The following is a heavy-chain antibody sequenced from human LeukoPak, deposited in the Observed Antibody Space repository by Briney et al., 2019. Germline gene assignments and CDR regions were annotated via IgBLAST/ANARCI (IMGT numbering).Heavy chain of an antibody. CDR1: GFAFDEHG. D-gene: IGHD2-2*01. Sequence: GGSLRFSGTASGFAFDEHGMSWVRQVPGKGLKWVSGINWSGGSTGYADPLRGRFTISRDNAKNSLYLQMDSLRAEDTALYYCARAPITSPFYFDYWGQGTLVTVSS. J-gene: IGHJ4*02. CDR2: INWSGGST. CDR3: ARAPITSPFYFDY. V-gene: IGHV3-20*04.